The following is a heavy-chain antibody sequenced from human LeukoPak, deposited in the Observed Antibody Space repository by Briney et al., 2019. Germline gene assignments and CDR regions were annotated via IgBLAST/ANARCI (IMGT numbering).Heavy chain of an antibody. CDR2: ISGDGGST. J-gene: IGHJ6*03. CDR3: ARVAYGSGSYYPDYYMDV. V-gene: IGHV3-43*02. Sequence: GGSLRLSCAASGFTFDDYAMRWVRQAPGKGLEWVSLISGDGGSTYYADSVKGRFTISRDNSKNSLYLQMNSLRTEDTAGYYCARVAYGSGSYYPDYYMDVWGKGTTVTVSS. D-gene: IGHD3-10*01. CDR1: GFTFDDYA.